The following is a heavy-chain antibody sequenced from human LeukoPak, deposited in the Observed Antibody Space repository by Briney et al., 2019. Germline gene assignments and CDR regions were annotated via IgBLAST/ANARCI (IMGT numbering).Heavy chain of an antibody. CDR2: INQDGTQK. CDR3: ARDWDYYDNSGYYFEY. V-gene: IGHV3-7*05. CDR1: GFTFSRYW. J-gene: IGHJ4*02. Sequence: GGSLRLSCAASGFTFSRYWMSWVRQAPGKGLEWVANINQDGTQKYYVDSVKGRFTISRDNAKNSLSLQMNSLRAEDTAVYYCARDWDYYDNSGYYFEYWGQGTLATVSS. D-gene: IGHD3-22*01.